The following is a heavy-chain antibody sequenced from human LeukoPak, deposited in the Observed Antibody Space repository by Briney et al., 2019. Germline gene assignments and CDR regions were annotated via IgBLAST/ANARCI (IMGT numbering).Heavy chain of an antibody. D-gene: IGHD6-6*01. CDR3: ARALVHYYYYYMDV. Sequence: GGSLRLSCAASGFTVSNKYMTWVRQAPGKGLEWVSLIYRDGRTYYADSVKGRFTISRDNSKNTLYLQMNSLRAEDTAVYYCARALVHYYYYYMDVWGKGTTVTVSS. CDR1: GFTVSNKY. J-gene: IGHJ6*03. CDR2: IYRDGRT. V-gene: IGHV3-53*05.